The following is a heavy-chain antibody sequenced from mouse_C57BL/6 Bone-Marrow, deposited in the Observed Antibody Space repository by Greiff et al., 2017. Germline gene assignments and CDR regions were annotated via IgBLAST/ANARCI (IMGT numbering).Heavy chain of an antibody. V-gene: IGHV1-5*01. CDR3: TRSLYYGYDGDAIAY. J-gene: IGHJ4*01. CDR1: GYTFTSYW. Sequence: VQLQQSGTVLARPGASVKMSCKTSGYTFTSYWMHWVKQRPGQGLEWIGAIYPGNSDTSYNQKFKGKAKLTAVTSASTAYMELSSLTNEDSAVYYCTRSLYYGYDGDAIAYWCQGTSVTVSS. CDR2: IYPGNSDT. D-gene: IGHD2-2*01.